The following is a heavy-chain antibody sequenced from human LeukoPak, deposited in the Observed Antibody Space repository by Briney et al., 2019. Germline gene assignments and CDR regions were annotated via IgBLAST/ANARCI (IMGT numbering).Heavy chain of an antibody. CDR1: GYTFTGYY. J-gene: IGHJ4*02. Sequence: ASVKVSCKASGYTFTGYYMHWVRQAPGQGLEWMGWINPNSGGTNYAQKFQGRVTMTRDTSISTVYMELSRLRSDDTAVYYCARGLHHIVLVPAAIEEGDYWGQGTLVTVSS. CDR2: INPNSGGT. D-gene: IGHD2-2*01. V-gene: IGHV1-2*02. CDR3: ARGLHHIVLVPAAIEEGDY.